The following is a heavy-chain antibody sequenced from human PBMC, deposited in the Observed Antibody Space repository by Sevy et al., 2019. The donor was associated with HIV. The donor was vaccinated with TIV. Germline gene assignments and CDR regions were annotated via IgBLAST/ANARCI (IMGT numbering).Heavy chain of an antibody. CDR1: GGSITSLY. CDR3: AGENAWGRGYS. CDR2: IYYNGHI. D-gene: IGHD1-26*01. Sequence: SETLSLTCTVSGGSITSLYWNWIRQPPGKGLEWIANIYYNGHINYNPSLKSRVTLSLDTSKNQFSLRLSSVIAAYTAMYYCAGENAWGRGYSWGQGTLVTVSS. V-gene: IGHV4-59*08. J-gene: IGHJ4*02.